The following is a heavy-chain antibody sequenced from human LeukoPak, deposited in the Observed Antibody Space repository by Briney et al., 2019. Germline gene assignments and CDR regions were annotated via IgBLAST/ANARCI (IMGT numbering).Heavy chain of an antibody. Sequence: PGGSLRLSCAASGFTFSSYWMSWVRQAPGKGLEWVANIKQDGSEKYYVDSVKGRFTISRDNAKNSLYLQMNSLRAEDTAVYYCARTVVTPPWRYMDVWGKGTTVTVSS. CDR2: IKQDGSEK. J-gene: IGHJ6*03. V-gene: IGHV3-7*01. CDR3: ARTVVTPPWRYMDV. D-gene: IGHD4-23*01. CDR1: GFTFSSYW.